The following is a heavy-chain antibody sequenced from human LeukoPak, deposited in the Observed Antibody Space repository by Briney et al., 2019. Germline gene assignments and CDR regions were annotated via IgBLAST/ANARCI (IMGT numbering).Heavy chain of an antibody. Sequence: SETLSLTCAASGYSISSGYYWGWIRQPPGKGLEWIGSIYHSGSTYYNPSLKSRVTISVDTSKNQFSLKLSSVTAADTAVYYCARSGYSYGSDYWGQGTLVTVSS. J-gene: IGHJ4*02. CDR1: GYSISSGYY. D-gene: IGHD5-18*01. CDR2: IYHSGST. CDR3: ARSGYSYGSDY. V-gene: IGHV4-38-2*01.